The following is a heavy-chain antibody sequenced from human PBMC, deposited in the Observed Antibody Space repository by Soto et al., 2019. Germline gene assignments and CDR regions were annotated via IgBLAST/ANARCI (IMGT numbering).Heavy chain of an antibody. Sequence: PGGSLRLSCSASGFTFSNYAMHWVRQAPGKGLEYVSAITGNGVNTYYADSVKGRFTISRDNSKNTLYLQMNSLRAEDTAVYYSARANYCGGDCYYYPQYFQHWGQGTLVTVSS. CDR1: GFTFSNYA. D-gene: IGHD2-21*02. V-gene: IGHV3-64*04. CDR3: ARANYCGGDCYYYPQYFQH. J-gene: IGHJ1*01. CDR2: ITGNGVNT.